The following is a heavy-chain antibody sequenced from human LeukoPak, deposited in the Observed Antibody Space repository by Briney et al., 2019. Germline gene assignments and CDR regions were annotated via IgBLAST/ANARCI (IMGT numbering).Heavy chain of an antibody. CDR3: AIRHPETNSWGTDPFDT. Sequence: ASVKVSCKASGYTFTGYYMHWVRQAPGQGLEWMGWINPNSGGTNYAQKFQGRVTMTRDTSISTAYMGLRRLRSDDTAFYDCAIRHPETNSWGTDPFDTWAKGTLFTVSS. CDR2: INPNSGGT. CDR1: GYTFTGYY. J-gene: IGHJ4*02. V-gene: IGHV1-2*02. D-gene: IGHD2-15*01.